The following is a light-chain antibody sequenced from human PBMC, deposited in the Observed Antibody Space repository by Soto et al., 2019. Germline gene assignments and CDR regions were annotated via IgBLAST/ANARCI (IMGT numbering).Light chain of an antibody. CDR2: AAS. J-gene: IGKJ1*01. V-gene: IGKV1-39*01. Sequence: DIQITQSPSSLSASVVDRVTITCRASQSISSYLNWYQQKPGKAPKLLIYAASSLQSGVPSRFSGSGSGTDFTLTISSLQPEDFATYYCQQSYSTPHTFGQGTKVDIK. CDR3: QQSYSTPHT. CDR1: QSISSY.